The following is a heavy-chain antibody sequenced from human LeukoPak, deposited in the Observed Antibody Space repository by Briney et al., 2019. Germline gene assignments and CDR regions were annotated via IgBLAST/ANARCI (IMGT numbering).Heavy chain of an antibody. CDR1: GGSISSGGYY. D-gene: IGHD3-10*01. CDR2: IYYSGST. V-gene: IGHV4-31*03. CDR3: ARRIPSGSSRADAFDI. Sequence: SETLSLTCTVSGGSISSGGYYWSWIRQHPGXXXXXXXXIYYSGSTYYNPSLKSRVTISVDTSKNQFSLKLSSVTAADTAVYYCARRIPSGSSRADAFDIWGQGTMVTVSS. J-gene: IGHJ3*02.